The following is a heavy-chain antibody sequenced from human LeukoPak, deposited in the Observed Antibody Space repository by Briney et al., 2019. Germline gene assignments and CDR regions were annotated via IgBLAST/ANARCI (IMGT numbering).Heavy chain of an antibody. D-gene: IGHD6-19*01. CDR3: ARGTLYSGWSYYFDY. J-gene: IGHJ4*02. CDR2: VYYSGTT. CDR1: GGSISLSYYY. V-gene: IGHV4-39*07. Sequence: SETLSLTCSVSGGSISLSYYYWGWIRQPPGKALEWIGSVYYSGTTSYNPSLKSRVTISVDMSRNHFSLRLSSVTAADTAMYYCARGTLYSGWSYYFDYWGQGSQVTVSS.